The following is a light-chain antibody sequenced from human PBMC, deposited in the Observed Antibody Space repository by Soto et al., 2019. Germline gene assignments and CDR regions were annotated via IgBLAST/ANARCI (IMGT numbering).Light chain of an antibody. V-gene: IGLV7-46*01. Sequence: QTVVTQEPSLTVSPGGTVTLTCGSSTGAVTSGHYPYWFQQKPGQAPRTLIYDTRNKHSWTPARFSGSLLGGKAALTLSGAQPDDEADYYCFLSYSGAWVFGGGTKVTVL. CDR1: TGAVTSGHY. J-gene: IGLJ3*02. CDR2: DTR. CDR3: FLSYSGAWV.